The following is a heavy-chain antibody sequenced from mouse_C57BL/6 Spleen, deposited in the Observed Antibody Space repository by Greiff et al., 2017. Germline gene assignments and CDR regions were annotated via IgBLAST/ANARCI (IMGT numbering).Heavy chain of an antibody. V-gene: IGHV1-20*01. CDR2: INPYNGDT. CDR1: GYSFTGYF. J-gene: IGHJ4*01. CDR3: ARSGDGYSYARDY. Sequence: VQLQQSGPELVKPGDSVKISCKASGYSFTGYFMNWVMQSHGKSLEWIGRINPYNGDTFYNQKFKGKATLTVDKSSSTAHMELRSLTSEDAAVYYCARSGDGYSYARDYWGQGTSVTVAS. D-gene: IGHD2-3*01.